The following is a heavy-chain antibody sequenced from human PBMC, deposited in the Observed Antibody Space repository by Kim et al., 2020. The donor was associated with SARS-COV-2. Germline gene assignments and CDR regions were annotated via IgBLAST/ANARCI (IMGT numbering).Heavy chain of an antibody. CDR2: ISAYNGNT. CDR3: ARGRFLDLGAYSSGWYYSKHWYFDL. Sequence: ASVKVSCKASGYTFTSYGISWVRQAPGQGLEWMGWISAYNGNTNYAQKLQGRVTMTTDTSTSTAYMELRSLRSDDTAVYYCARGRFLDLGAYSSGWYYSKHWYFDLWGRGTLVTVSS. CDR1: GYTFTSYG. V-gene: IGHV1-18*01. J-gene: IGHJ2*01. D-gene: IGHD6-19*01.